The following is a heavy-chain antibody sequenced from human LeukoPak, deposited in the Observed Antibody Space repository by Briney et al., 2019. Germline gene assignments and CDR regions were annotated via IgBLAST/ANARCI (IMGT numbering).Heavy chain of an antibody. CDR2: IYYSGRT. J-gene: IGHJ3*01. Sequence: SETLSLTCAVSSYSITNANWWGWIRQPPGQGLEWIGDIYYSGRTYYNPSLKSRLTMSVDTSKNQFSLKLTSVTAVDTAMYYCARMYSSTWYNAFDLWGQGTMVTVSS. CDR3: ARMYSSTWYNAFDL. D-gene: IGHD6-13*01. V-gene: IGHV4-28*01. CDR1: SYSITNANW.